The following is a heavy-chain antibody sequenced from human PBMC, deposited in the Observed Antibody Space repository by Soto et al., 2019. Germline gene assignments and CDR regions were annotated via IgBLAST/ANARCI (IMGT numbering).Heavy chain of an antibody. CDR3: AKEPLYDFWSGYPIPALMDV. J-gene: IGHJ6*02. D-gene: IGHD3-3*01. V-gene: IGHV3-30*18. CDR2: ISYDGSNK. CDR1: GFTFSSYG. Sequence: PGGSVRLSCAASGFTFSSYGMHWVRQAPGPGLEWVAVISYDGSNKYYADSVKGRFTISRDNSKNTLYLQMNSLRAEDTAVYYCAKEPLYDFWSGYPIPALMDVWGQGTTVTVSS.